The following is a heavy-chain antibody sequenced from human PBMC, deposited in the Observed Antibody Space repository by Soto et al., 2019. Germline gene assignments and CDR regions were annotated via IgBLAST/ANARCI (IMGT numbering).Heavy chain of an antibody. CDR1: GGTFSSYT. J-gene: IGHJ6*03. V-gene: IGHV1-69*02. CDR2: IIPILGIA. D-gene: IGHD2-2*01. Sequence: ASVKVSCKASGGTFSSYTISWVRQAPGQGLEWMGRIIPILGIANYAQKFQGRVTITADKSTSTAYMELSSLRSEDTAVNYCARGEGVVPAAMGDYYYYMEVWGKGTTVTVSS. CDR3: ARGEGVVPAAMGDYYYYMEV.